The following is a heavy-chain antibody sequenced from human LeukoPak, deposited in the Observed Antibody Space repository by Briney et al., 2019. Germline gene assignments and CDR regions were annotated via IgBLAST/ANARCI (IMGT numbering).Heavy chain of an antibody. J-gene: IGHJ4*02. V-gene: IGHV4-34*01. CDR1: GGSFSGYY. D-gene: IGHD3-10*01. CDR3: AAMVRGSYYFDY. CDR2: INHSGST. Sequence: SETLSLTCAVYGGSFSGYYWSWIRQPPGKGLEWIGEINHSGSTSYNPSLKSRVTISVDTSKNQFSLKLSSVTAADTAVYYCAAMVRGSYYFDYWGQGTLVTVSS.